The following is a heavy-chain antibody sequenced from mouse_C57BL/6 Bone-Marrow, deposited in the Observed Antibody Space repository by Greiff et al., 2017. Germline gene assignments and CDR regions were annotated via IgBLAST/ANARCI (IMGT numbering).Heavy chain of an antibody. V-gene: IGHV1-18*01. J-gene: IGHJ4*01. CDR2: INPNNGGT. D-gene: IGHD1-1*01. CDR1: GYTFTDYN. CDR3: ARLANYYGSSYAMDY. Sequence: VQLQQSGPELVKPGASVKIPCKASGYTFTDYNIDWVKQSHGKSLEWIGDINPNNGGTIYNQKFKGKATLTVDKSSSTAYMELRSLTSEDTAVYYCARLANYYGSSYAMDYWGQGTSVTVSS.